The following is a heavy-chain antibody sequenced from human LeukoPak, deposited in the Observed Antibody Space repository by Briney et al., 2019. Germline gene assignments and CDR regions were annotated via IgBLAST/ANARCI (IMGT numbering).Heavy chain of an antibody. CDR2: INPSGGSR. D-gene: IGHD2-2*01. CDR3: ARGNSPYCSRTSCYDYYYGMDV. V-gene: IGHV1-46*01. Sequence: ASVKVSCKASGYTFTSYYMHWVRQAPGQGLEWVGVINPSGGSRNYAQKFQGRVTMTRDTSTSTVYMEVSSLRSEDTAVYYCARGNSPYCSRTSCYDYYYGMDVWGQGTTVTVSS. CDR1: GYTFTSYY. J-gene: IGHJ6*02.